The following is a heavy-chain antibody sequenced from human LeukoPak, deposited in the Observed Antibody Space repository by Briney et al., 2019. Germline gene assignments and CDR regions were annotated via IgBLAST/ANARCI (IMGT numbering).Heavy chain of an antibody. CDR3: ARDGDTFNWFDP. J-gene: IGHJ5*02. CDR1: GFTVSSNF. CDR2: ISSSGSTI. V-gene: IGHV3-48*03. Sequence: PGGSLRLSCAASGFTVSSNFMSWVRQAPGKGLEWVSYISSSGSTIYYADSVKGRFTISRDNAKNSLYLQMNSLRAEDTAVYYCARDGDTFNWFDPWGQGTLVTVSS. D-gene: IGHD3-10*01.